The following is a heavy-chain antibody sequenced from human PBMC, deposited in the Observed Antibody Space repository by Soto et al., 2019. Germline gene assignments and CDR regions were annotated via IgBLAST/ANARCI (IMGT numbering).Heavy chain of an antibody. CDR2: ISWNSGSL. Sequence: EVQLVESGGGLVQPGRSLRLSCAASGFTFDDYAMHWVRQAPGKGLEWVSGISWNSGSLGYADSVKGRFTISRDNAKNSLYLQMNSLRAEDTALYYCAKASRWTVTESNWFDPWGQGTLVTVSS. CDR3: AKASRWTVTESNWFDP. CDR1: GFTFDDYA. D-gene: IGHD4-17*01. V-gene: IGHV3-9*01. J-gene: IGHJ5*02.